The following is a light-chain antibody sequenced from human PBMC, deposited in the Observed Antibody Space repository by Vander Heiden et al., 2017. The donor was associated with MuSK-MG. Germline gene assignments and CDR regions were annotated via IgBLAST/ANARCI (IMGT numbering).Light chain of an antibody. CDR1: QDISNY. CDR2: DAS. CDR3: QQYDNLPIT. Sequence: DIKMTQSPSSLSAAVGDRVTITCQASQDISNYLNWYQQKPRTAPQLLIYDASNLETGVPSRFSGSGSGTDSPFTSSSLQPEDIATYYCQQYDNLPITFGPGTRLEIK. J-gene: IGKJ5*01. V-gene: IGKV1-33*01.